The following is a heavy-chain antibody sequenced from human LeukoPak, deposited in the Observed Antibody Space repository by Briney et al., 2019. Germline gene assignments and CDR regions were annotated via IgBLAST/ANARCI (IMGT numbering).Heavy chain of an antibody. Sequence: GGSLRLSCAASGFTFSNYGMSWVRQAPGKGLEWVSSISESGGSTYYADSVKGRFTISRDNSKNTLYLQMTNLRAADTAVYYCAKDLSRAVAADWFDPWDQGSLVTVSS. D-gene: IGHD6-19*01. CDR2: ISESGGST. J-gene: IGHJ5*02. CDR3: AKDLSRAVAADWFDP. CDR1: GFTFSNYG. V-gene: IGHV3-23*01.